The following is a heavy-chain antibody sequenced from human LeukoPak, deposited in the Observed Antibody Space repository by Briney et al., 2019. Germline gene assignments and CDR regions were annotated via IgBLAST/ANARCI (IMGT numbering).Heavy chain of an antibody. D-gene: IGHD3-22*01. CDR2: IDYSGNT. V-gene: IGHV4-59*01. J-gene: IGHJ4*02. CDR1: GVSISTYY. Sequence: SETLSLTCTVSGVSISTYYWTWIRQPPGKGLEWIGNIDYSGNTKYNPSLKSRVTISVDTSKSQFSLKLSSVTAAGTAVYYCARWYYDSSGYRYFDYWGQGTLVTVSS. CDR3: ARWYYDSSGYRYFDY.